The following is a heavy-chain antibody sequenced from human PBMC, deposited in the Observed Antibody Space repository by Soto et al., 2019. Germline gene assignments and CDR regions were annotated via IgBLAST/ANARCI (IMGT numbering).Heavy chain of an antibody. J-gene: IGHJ6*02. CDR3: ARKSSSWYGNYYYYGMDV. CDR1: GYSFTSYW. Sequence: PGASLKNSCKVSGYSFTSYWISGVRQMPGKGLEWMGRIDPSDSYTNYSPSFQGHVTISADKSISTAYLQWSSLKASDTAMYYCARKSSSWYGNYYYYGMDVWGQGTTVTVSS. CDR2: IDPSDSYT. V-gene: IGHV5-10-1*01. D-gene: IGHD6-13*01.